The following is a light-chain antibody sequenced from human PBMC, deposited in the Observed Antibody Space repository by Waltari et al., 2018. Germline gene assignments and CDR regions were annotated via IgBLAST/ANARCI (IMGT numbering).Light chain of an antibody. CDR1: QSISTW. V-gene: IGKV1-5*03. CDR3: QHYNSYPWT. J-gene: IGKJ1*01. CDR2: KAS. Sequence: DIQMTQSPAALSASVGDRVTITCRASQSISTWLAWYQQKPGKAPKLLIYKASSVQSGVPSRFSGSGSETDFTLTITSLHPDDFATYYCQHYNSYPWTFGQGTKVEIK.